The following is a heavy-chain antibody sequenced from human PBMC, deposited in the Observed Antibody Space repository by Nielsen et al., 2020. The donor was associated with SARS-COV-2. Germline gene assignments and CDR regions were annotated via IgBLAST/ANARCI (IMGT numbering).Heavy chain of an antibody. J-gene: IGHJ4*02. CDR2: IYSGGST. CDR3: ARRIQLWPGGFDY. CDR1: GFTVSSNY. D-gene: IGHD5-18*01. Sequence: GGSLRLSCAASGFTVSSNYMSWVRQAPGKGLERVSVIYSGGSTYYADSVKGRFTISRDNSKNTLYLQMNSLRAEDTAVYYCARRIQLWPGGFDYWGQGTLVTVSS. V-gene: IGHV3-53*01.